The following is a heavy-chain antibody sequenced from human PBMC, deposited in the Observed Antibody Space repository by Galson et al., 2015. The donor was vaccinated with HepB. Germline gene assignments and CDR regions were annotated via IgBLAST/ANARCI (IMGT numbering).Heavy chain of an antibody. CDR2: ISAYNGNT. D-gene: IGHD3-22*01. V-gene: IGHV1-18*01. Sequence: SCKASGYTFTSYGISWVRQAPGQGLEWMGWISAYNGNTNYAQKLQGRVTMTTDTSTSTAYMELRSLRSDDTAVYYCARWVGYYDSSGYVNWFDPWGQGTLVTVSS. CDR1: GYTFTSYG. J-gene: IGHJ5*02. CDR3: ARWVGYYDSSGYVNWFDP.